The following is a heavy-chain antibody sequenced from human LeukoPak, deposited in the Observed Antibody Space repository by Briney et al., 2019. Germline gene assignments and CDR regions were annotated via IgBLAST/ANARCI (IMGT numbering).Heavy chain of an antibody. J-gene: IGHJ4*02. CDR1: GYSISSGYY. CDR3: ARVTFGSSWDY. CDR2: IYHSGST. Sequence: PSETLSLTCTVSGYSISSGYYWGWFRQPPGKGLEWIGSIYHSGSTYYNPSPKSRVTISVDTSKNQFSLKLSSVTAADTAVYYCARVTFGSSWDYWGQGTLVTVSS. D-gene: IGHD6-13*01. V-gene: IGHV4-38-2*02.